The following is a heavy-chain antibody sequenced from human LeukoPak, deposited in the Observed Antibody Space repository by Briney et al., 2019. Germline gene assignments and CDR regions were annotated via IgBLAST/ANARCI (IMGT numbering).Heavy chain of an antibody. J-gene: IGHJ4*02. CDR3: ARDSRSSWYFDY. V-gene: IGHV4-59*01. CDR2: IYYSGST. CDR1: GGSISSYY. Sequence: PSETLSLTCSVSGGSISSYYWSWIRQPPGKGLEWIGYIYYSGSTKYNPSLKSRVTISVDTSKYQFSLKLRSVSAADTAVYYCARDSRSSWYFDYWGQGTLVTVSS. D-gene: IGHD6-13*01.